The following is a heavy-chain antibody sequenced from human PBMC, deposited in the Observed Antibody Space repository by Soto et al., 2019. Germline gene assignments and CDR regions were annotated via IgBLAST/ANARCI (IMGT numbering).Heavy chain of an antibody. CDR1: GITFSRYA. V-gene: IGHV3-30-3*01. Sequence: QVQLVESGGGVVPPGRSLRLSCAASGITFSRYAMHWVRQAPGKGLEWVAAITNGGALKFYADSVKGRFTISRDNSKSTLYLQMDSLRADDTAVYYCARVRAQRDYFDYWGQGTLLTVSS. J-gene: IGHJ4*02. CDR3: ARVRAQRDYFDY. CDR2: ITNGGALK.